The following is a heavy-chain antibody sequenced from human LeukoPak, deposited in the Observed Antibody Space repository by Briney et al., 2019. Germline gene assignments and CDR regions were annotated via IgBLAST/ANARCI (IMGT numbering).Heavy chain of an antibody. CDR2: IYYSGST. D-gene: IGHD6-19*01. J-gene: IGHJ6*02. CDR3: ARDRSPEYSSGWYEYYYGMDV. CDR1: GGSVSSGSYY. V-gene: IGHV4-61*01. Sequence: SETLSLTCTVSGGSVSSGSYYWSWIRQPSGKGLEWIVYIYYSGSTNYNPSLKSRVTISVDTSKNQFSLKLSSVTAADTAVYYCARDRSPEYSSGWYEYYYGMDVWGQGTTVTVSS.